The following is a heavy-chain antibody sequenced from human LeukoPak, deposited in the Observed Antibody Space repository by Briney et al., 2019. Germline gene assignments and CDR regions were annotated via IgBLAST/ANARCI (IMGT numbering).Heavy chain of an antibody. CDR2: IKWNGGSP. V-gene: IGHV3-20*04. D-gene: IGHD3-9*01. CDR3: ARVSDILTGCYVHFFDY. CDR1: GLSFDAYD. Sequence: PGGSLRLSCAASGLSFDAYDMSSVRQAPGKGLEWVSSIKWNGGSPGYADSVKGRFTISRDNARNSLYLQMNSLRAEDTALYYCARVSDILTGCYVHFFDYCGQGTLVTVSS. J-gene: IGHJ4*02.